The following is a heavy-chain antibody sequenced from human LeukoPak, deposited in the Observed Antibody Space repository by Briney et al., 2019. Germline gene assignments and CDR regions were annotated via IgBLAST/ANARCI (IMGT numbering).Heavy chain of an antibody. Sequence: SETLSLTCTVSGGSISSSSYYWGWIRQPPGKGLEWIGSICYSGSTYYNPSLKSRVTISVDTSKNQFSLKLSSVTAADTAVYYCARRGYSSSHDPWGQGTLVTVSS. CDR2: ICYSGST. V-gene: IGHV4-39*01. CDR3: ARRGYSSSHDP. J-gene: IGHJ5*02. D-gene: IGHD6-6*01. CDR1: GGSISSSSYY.